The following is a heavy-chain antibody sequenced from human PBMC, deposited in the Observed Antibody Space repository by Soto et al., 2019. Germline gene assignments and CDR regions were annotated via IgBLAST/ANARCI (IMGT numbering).Heavy chain of an antibody. V-gene: IGHV3-74*01. D-gene: IGHD6-6*01. J-gene: IGHJ4*02. Sequence: EVPLVESGGGLVQPGGSLRLSCAASGFTFRSYWMQWVRQAPGKGLVWVSWINSDGSSTSYADSVKGRFTISRDNAKNTLYLQMNSLRAEDTAVYSCASGGSSLTVDSWGQGTLVTVSS. CDR2: INSDGSST. CDR1: GFTFRSYW. CDR3: ASGGSSLTVDS.